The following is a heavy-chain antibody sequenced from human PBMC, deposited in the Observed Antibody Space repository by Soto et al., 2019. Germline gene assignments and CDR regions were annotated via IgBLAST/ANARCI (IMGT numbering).Heavy chain of an antibody. V-gene: IGHV3-30*18. D-gene: IGHD7-27*01. CDR3: AKDPRRSTGDRFPQPYYFDY. Sequence: QVQLVESGGGVVQPGRSLRLSCAASGFTFSSYGMHWVRQAPGKGLEWVAVISYDGSNKYYADSVKGRFTISRDNSKNTLYLQMNSLRAEDTAVYYCAKDPRRSTGDRFPQPYYFDYWGQGTLVTVSS. CDR2: ISYDGSNK. CDR1: GFTFSSYG. J-gene: IGHJ4*02.